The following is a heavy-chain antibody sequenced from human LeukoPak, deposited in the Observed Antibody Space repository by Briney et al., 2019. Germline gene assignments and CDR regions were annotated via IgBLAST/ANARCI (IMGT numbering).Heavy chain of an antibody. D-gene: IGHD3-16*01. V-gene: IGHV3-74*01. Sequence: GGSLGLSCAASGFTFSSYWMHWVRQAPGKGLVWVSHINTDGGSTTYADSVKGRFTISRDNAENTLYLQMNSLRAEDTAVYYCARWGRYGAGDYWGQGTLVTVSS. CDR3: ARWGRYGAGDY. CDR1: GFTFSSYW. J-gene: IGHJ4*02. CDR2: INTDGGST.